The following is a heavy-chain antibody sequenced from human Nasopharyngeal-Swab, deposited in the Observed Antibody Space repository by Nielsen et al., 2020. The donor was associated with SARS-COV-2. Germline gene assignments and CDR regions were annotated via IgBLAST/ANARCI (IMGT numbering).Heavy chain of an antibody. CDR3: ARGPSSSRFDP. Sequence: GGSLRLSCAASGFTFSDHYMSWIRQAPGKGLEWVSYISDSGTTMYADSVKGRFTISRDNARKSVYLQLNSLRAEDTAVYYCARGPSSSRFDPWGQGSLVTVSS. CDR2: ISDSGTTM. J-gene: IGHJ5*02. V-gene: IGHV3-11*01. CDR1: GFTFSDHY. D-gene: IGHD6-13*01.